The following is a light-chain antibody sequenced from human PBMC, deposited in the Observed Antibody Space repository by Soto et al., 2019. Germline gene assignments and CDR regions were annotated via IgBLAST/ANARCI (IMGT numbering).Light chain of an antibody. V-gene: IGKV1-12*01. J-gene: IGKJ1*01. CDR3: LQVANFPRT. Sequence: DLQMTQSPSSVSASVGETVTITCRASQDINSRLAWFQQQPGRPPKYVIQAATMLQSGFPSRFAGSGSGRDFTLTIHTLQPEDSATYYCLQVANFPRTFGQGTKVE. CDR2: AAT. CDR1: QDINSR.